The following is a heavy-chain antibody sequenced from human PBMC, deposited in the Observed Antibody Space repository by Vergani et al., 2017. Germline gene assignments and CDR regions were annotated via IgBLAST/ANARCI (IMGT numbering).Heavy chain of an antibody. J-gene: IGHJ4*02. CDR2: ISYDGSNK. Sequence: QVQLVESGGGVVQPGRSLRLSCAASGFTFSSYGMHWVRQAPGKGLEWVAVISYDGSNKYYADSVKGRFTISRDNSKNTLYLQMNSLRAEDTAVYYCARDGYYYDSSGXYDYWGQGTLVTVSS. CDR3: ARDGYYYDSSGXYDY. CDR1: GFTFSSYG. V-gene: IGHV3-30*03. D-gene: IGHD3-22*01.